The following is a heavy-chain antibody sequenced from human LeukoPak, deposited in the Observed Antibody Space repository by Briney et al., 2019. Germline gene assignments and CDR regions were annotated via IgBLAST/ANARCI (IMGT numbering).Heavy chain of an antibody. D-gene: IGHD6-19*01. CDR1: GFTLSSYE. CDR2: IDYDGGSG. V-gene: IGHV3-23*01. Sequence: GGSLRLSCTVSGFTLSSYEMSWIRQAPGKGLEWVSSIDYDGGSGHYADSVKGRFTISRDNSSNTLFLHLISLRGEDTAVYYCTRNSGWYGLSWGQGTLVTVSS. CDR3: TRNSGWYGLS. J-gene: IGHJ1*01.